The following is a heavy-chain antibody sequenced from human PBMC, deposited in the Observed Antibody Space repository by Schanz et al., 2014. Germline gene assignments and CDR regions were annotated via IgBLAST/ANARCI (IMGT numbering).Heavy chain of an antibody. D-gene: IGHD2-2*02. V-gene: IGHV1-69*02. CDR3: AGTYCSSTSCYTGYYYMDV. Sequence: QVQLVQSGAEVKKPGSSVKVSCKASGGTFRSYTVSWVRQAPGQGLEWMGRIIPILGIANYAQNFQGRVTITADKSTSTAYMELTSLRSEDTAVYYCAGTYCSSTSCYTGYYYMDVWGKGTTVTVSS. CDR2: IIPILGIA. CDR1: GGTFRSYT. J-gene: IGHJ6*03.